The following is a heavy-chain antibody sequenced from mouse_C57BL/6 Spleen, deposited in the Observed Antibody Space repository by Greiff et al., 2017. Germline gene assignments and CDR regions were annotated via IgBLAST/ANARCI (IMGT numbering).Heavy chain of an antibody. CDR2: ISSGSSTI. V-gene: IGHV5-17*01. CDR3: AREGWLLRAMDY. D-gene: IGHD2-3*01. J-gene: IGHJ4*01. Sequence: EVQLVESGGGLVKPGGSLKLSCAASGFTFSDYGMHWVRQAPEKGLEWVAYISSGSSTIYYADTVKGRFTISRDNAKNTLFLQMTSLRSEDTAMYYCAREGWLLRAMDYWGQGTSVTVSS. CDR1: GFTFSDYG.